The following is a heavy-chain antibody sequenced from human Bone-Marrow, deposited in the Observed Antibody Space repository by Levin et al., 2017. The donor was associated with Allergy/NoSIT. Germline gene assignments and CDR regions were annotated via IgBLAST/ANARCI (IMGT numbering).Heavy chain of an antibody. Sequence: GESLKISCAASGFTFSNAWMSWVRQAPGKGLEWVGRIKSKTDGGTTDYAAPVKGRFTISRDDSKNTLYLQMNSLKTEDTAVYYCTTAHDFWSGYWDNWFDPSCQGTLVTVSS. V-gene: IGHV3-15*01. D-gene: IGHD3-3*01. J-gene: IGHJ5*02. CDR1: GFTFSNAW. CDR3: TTAHDFWSGYWDNWFDP. CDR2: IKSKTDGGTT.